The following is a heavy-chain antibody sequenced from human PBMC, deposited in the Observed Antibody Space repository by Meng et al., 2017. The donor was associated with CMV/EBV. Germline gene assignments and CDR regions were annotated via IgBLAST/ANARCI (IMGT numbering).Heavy chain of an antibody. CDR3: AKDQIPRYSLYYYYYGMDV. CDR2: ISSSGSTI. D-gene: IGHD3-9*01. CDR1: GFTFDDYG. Sequence: GESLKISCAASGFTFDDYGMSWVRQAPGKGLEWVSYISSSGSTIYYADSVKGRFTISRDNAKNSLYLQMNSLRAEDTAVYYCAKDQIPRYSLYYYYYGMDVWGQGTTVTVSS. V-gene: IGHV3-48*03. J-gene: IGHJ6*02.